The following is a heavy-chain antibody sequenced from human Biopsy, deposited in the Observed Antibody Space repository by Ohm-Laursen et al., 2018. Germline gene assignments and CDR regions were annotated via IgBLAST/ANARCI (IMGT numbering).Heavy chain of an antibody. Sequence: ASVKVSCKVSGYTFTDYSLHWVRQAPGQGLEWVGWVNPNSGATNYAQKFQGRVTMTSDTSISTAYIELRRLISDDTAVYFCARDRMVTIITLVRADTFDIWGQGTLVSVSS. D-gene: IGHD3-10*01. J-gene: IGHJ3*02. CDR1: GYTFTDYS. CDR2: VNPNSGAT. CDR3: ARDRMVTIITLVRADTFDI. V-gene: IGHV1-2*02.